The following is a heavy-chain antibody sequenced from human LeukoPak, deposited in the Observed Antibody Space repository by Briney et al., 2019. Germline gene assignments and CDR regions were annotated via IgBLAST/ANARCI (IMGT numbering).Heavy chain of an antibody. V-gene: IGHV4-59*01. CDR2: NRDSGTT. J-gene: IGHJ5*02. CDR1: GDSMSSYF. Sequence: PSETLSLTCTVSGDSMSSYFWSWIRQPPGKGLEWIAYNRDSGTTNYNPSLKSRVTTSIDTSKNQFSLKLNSVTPADTAVYYCARSRGGFGDYGSWFDPWGQGTLVTVSS. D-gene: IGHD4-17*01. CDR3: ARSRGGFGDYGSWFDP.